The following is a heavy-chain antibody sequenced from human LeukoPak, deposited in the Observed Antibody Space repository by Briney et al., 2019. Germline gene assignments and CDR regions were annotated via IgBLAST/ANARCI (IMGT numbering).Heavy chain of an antibody. CDR1: GGSISSGDYY. D-gene: IGHD2-21*02. Sequence: SETLSLTCTVSGGSISSGDYYWSWIRQPPGKGLEWIGYIYYSGSTYYNPSLKSRVTISVDTSKNQFSLKLSSVTAADTAVYYCARQVVTAIPYAEYFQHWGQGTLVTVSS. V-gene: IGHV4-30-4*01. CDR2: IYYSGST. CDR3: ARQVVTAIPYAEYFQH. J-gene: IGHJ1*01.